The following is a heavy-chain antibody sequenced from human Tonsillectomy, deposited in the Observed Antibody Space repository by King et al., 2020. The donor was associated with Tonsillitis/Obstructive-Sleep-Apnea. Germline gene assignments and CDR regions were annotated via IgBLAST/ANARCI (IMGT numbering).Heavy chain of an antibody. Sequence: VQLVESGGGLVQPGGSLRLSCAASGLTFSSYAMTWVRQAPGKGLEWVSVISASGGTTYYADSVKGRFTISRDNSKNTLYLQMNSLRVEDTAVYYCAQGTAWSVDGYYWYFDLWGRGTLVTVSS. J-gene: IGHJ2*01. D-gene: IGHD3-3*01. CDR1: GLTFSSYA. V-gene: IGHV3-23*04. CDR3: AQGTAWSVDGYYWYFDL. CDR2: ISASGGTT.